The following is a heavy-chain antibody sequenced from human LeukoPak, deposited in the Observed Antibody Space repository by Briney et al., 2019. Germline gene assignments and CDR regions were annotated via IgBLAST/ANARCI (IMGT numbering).Heavy chain of an antibody. CDR2: IFYSGST. Sequence: SETLSLTCTVSGGSISSYYWSWIRQPPGKGLEWIGYIFYSGSTNYNPSLKSRVTISVDPSKNQFSLKLSSVTAADTAVYYCARLAAAAGTAVAYWGQGTLVTVSS. D-gene: IGHD6-13*01. CDR3: ARLAAAAGTAVAY. J-gene: IGHJ4*02. V-gene: IGHV4-59*08. CDR1: GGSISSYY.